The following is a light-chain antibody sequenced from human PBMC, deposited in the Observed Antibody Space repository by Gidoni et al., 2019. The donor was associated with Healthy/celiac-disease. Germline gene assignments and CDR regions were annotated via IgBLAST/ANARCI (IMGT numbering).Light chain of an antibody. V-gene: IGKV1-39*01. CDR3: QQSYSTPPT. Sequence: DIQMTQSPSSLSASVGDRVTITCRASKSISSYLNWYQQKPGKDPKLLISAASSLQSGVPSRFSSSGSGTDFTLTISSLQHEDFATYYCQQSYSTPPTFXGXTKVEIK. CDR2: AAS. CDR1: KSISSY. J-gene: IGKJ4*01.